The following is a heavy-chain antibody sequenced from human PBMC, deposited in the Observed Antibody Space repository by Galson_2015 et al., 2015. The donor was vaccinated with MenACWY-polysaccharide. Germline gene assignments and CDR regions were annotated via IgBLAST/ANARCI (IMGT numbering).Heavy chain of an antibody. CDR3: ARYRDYYDSSGSQIFDY. Sequence: ETLSLTCTVSGGSISSYYWSWIRQPPGKGLEWIGYIYYSGSTNYNPSLKSRVTVSVDTSKNQFSLKLSSVTAADTAVYYCARYRDYYDSSGSQIFDYWGQGTLVTVSS. CDR2: IYYSGST. D-gene: IGHD3-22*01. J-gene: IGHJ4*02. CDR1: GGSISSYY. V-gene: IGHV4-59*01.